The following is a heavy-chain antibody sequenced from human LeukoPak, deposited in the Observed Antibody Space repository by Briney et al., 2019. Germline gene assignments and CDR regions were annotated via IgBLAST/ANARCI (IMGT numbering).Heavy chain of an antibody. D-gene: IGHD5-18*01. Sequence: GGSLRLSCAASGFSFSSYWMSWVRQAPGKGLEWVANIKQDGSEKYYVDSVKGRFTISRDNARNSLYLQMNSLRAEDTAVYYCARVAVDTAMVPPYNWFDPWGQGTLVTVSS. CDR1: GFSFSSYW. J-gene: IGHJ5*02. CDR3: ARVAVDTAMVPPYNWFDP. CDR2: IKQDGSEK. V-gene: IGHV3-7*01.